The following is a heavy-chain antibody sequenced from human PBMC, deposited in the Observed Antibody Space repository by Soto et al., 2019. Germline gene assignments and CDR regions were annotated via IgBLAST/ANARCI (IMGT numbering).Heavy chain of an antibody. CDR2: ISPRSTFR. J-gene: IGHJ5*02. V-gene: IGHV3-11*06. CDR3: ARGGGRGLFDP. D-gene: IGHD2-15*01. Sequence: GGSLRLSCATSGFSFSDSYMSWIRQAPGKGLEWISYISPRSTFRDYAESVKGRFTIPRDSVKNSLYLQMNNLTAGDTGVYYCARGGGRGLFDPWGPGSLVTVSS. CDR1: GFSFSDSY.